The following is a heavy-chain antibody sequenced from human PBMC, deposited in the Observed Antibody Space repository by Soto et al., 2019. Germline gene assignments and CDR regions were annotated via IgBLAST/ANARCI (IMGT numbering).Heavy chain of an antibody. D-gene: IGHD3-22*01. CDR3: ARDHYYDSSGYLWFDP. CDR1: GGTFSSYA. V-gene: IGHV1-69*13. J-gene: IGHJ5*02. Sequence: GASVKVSCKASGGTFSSYAISWVRQAPGQGLEWMGGIIPIFGTANYAQKFQGRVTITADESTSTAYMELSSLRSEDTDVYYCARDHYYDSSGYLWFDPWGQGTLVTVSS. CDR2: IIPIFGTA.